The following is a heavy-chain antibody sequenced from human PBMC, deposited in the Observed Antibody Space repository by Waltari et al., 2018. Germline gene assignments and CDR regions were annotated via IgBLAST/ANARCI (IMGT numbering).Heavy chain of an antibody. CDR2: IKAANGNT. J-gene: IGHJ5*02. D-gene: IGHD3-22*01. V-gene: IGHV1-18*01. CDR1: GFDFMRYG. CDR3: ARDGFTLSRFDP. Sequence: QIELVQSGNEVKKPGASVKVSCKASGFDFMRYGIAWVRQAPGQGLEWMGWIKAANGNTDYRQKFKGRVTVTTDTSTTTTYMERRSLTSDDTAVYYCARDGFTLSRFDPWGQGTLVTVSS.